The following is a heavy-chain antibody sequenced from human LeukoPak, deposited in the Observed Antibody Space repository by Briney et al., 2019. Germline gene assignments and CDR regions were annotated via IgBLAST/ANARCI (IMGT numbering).Heavy chain of an antibody. CDR2: IYYSGST. CDR3: AGGGVYYYDSSGLDY. J-gene: IGHJ4*02. D-gene: IGHD3-22*01. Sequence: SETLSLTCTVSGGSISSYYWSWIRQPPGKGLEWIGYIYYSGSTNYNPSLKSRVTISVDTSKNQFSLKLSSVTAADTAVYYCAGGGVYYYDSSGLDYWGQGTLVTVSS. V-gene: IGHV4-59*01. CDR1: GGSISSYY.